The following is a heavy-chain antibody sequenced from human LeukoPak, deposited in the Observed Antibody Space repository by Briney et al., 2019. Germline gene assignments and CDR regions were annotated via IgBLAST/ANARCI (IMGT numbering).Heavy chain of an antibody. D-gene: IGHD3-3*01. CDR3: ARVGGFYDHWSAYPSYFDY. CDR1: GGSISSHY. J-gene: IGHJ4*02. V-gene: IGHV4-59*11. CDR2: IYDSGNT. Sequence: SETLSLTCTVAGGSISSHYWSWIRQPPGKRLGWSGYIYDSGNTDYNPSLNSRVTISIDTSTTHFSLRLRSVTAADSAVYYCARVGGFYDHWSAYPSYFDYWGPGTLVTVSS.